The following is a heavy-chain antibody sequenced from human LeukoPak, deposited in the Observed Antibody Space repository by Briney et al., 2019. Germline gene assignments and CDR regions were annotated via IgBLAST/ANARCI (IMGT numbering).Heavy chain of an antibody. CDR3: GSGPVGTTVP. Sequence: GGSLRLSCAASGFSFGSYAMGWTRQASGQGLEWVSAISGSGSHANYAESVKGRFTISRDNSKNTLYLQMHSLIAADTAVYYCGSGPVGTTVPWGQGTLVTVSS. V-gene: IGHV3-23*01. CDR2: ISGSGSHA. CDR1: GFSFGSYA. D-gene: IGHD1-1*01. J-gene: IGHJ5*02.